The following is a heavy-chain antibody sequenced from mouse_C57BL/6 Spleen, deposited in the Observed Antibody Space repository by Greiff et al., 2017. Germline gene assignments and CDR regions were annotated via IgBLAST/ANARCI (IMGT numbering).Heavy chain of an antibody. J-gene: IGHJ1*03. D-gene: IGHD1-1*01. CDR2: IYWDDDK. CDR3: ARRARGSSYDWYFDV. Sequence: QVQLKESGPGILQSSQTLSLTCSFSGFSLSTSGMGVSWIRQPSGKGLEWLAHIYWDDDKRYNPSLKSRLTISKDTSRNQVFLKITSVDTADTATYYCARRARGSSYDWYFDVWGTGTTVTVSS. CDR1: GFSLSTSGMG. V-gene: IGHV8-12*01.